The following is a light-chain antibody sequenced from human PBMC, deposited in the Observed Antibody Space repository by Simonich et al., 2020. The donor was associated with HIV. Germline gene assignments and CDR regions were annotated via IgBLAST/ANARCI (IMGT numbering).Light chain of an antibody. CDR2: GAS. V-gene: IGKV3-15*01. Sequence: EIVMTQSPANLSVSPGERATLSCRASQSVSSNLVWYQQKPGQGPRLLISGASTRATGIPARFSGSGSGTEFTLTISSMQSEDFAVYYCQQYNSWPTFGGGTKVEIK. J-gene: IGKJ4*01. CDR1: QSVSSN. CDR3: QQYNSWPT.